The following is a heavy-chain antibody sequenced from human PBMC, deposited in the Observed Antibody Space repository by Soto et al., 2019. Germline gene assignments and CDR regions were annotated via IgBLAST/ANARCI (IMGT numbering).Heavy chain of an antibody. V-gene: IGHV1-69*13. J-gene: IGHJ6*02. Sequence: SVKVSCKASGGTFSSYAISWVRQAPGQGLEWMGGIIPIFGTANYAQKFQGRVTITADESTSTAYMELSSLRSEDTAVYYCARDLMNYVFWSGPQGLYYGMDVWGQGTTVTVSS. D-gene: IGHD3-3*01. CDR2: IIPIFGTA. CDR3: ARDLMNYVFWSGPQGLYYGMDV. CDR1: GGTFSSYA.